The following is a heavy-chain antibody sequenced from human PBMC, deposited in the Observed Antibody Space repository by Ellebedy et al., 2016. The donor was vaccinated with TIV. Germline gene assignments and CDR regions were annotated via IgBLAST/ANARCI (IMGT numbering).Heavy chain of an antibody. Sequence: ESLKISCAASAFTVSANYMSWIRQPPGKGLEWIGEINHSGSTNYNPSLKSRVTISIDTSARHFSLKVTSVIAADTAVYYCARGPATIFGVVKPLDYWGQGTLVTVSS. CDR3: ARGPATIFGVVKPLDY. CDR1: AFTVSANY. V-gene: IGHV4-34*01. CDR2: INHSGST. J-gene: IGHJ4*02. D-gene: IGHD3-3*01.